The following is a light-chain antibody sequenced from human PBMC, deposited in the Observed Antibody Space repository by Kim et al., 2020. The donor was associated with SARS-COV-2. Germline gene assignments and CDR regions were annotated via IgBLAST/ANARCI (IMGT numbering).Light chain of an antibody. CDR3: LLYYGGAQV. CDR2: STS. CDR1: TGAVTSAYY. J-gene: IGLJ3*02. V-gene: IGLV7-43*01. Sequence: QAVVTQKPSLTVSPGGTVTLTCASNTGAVTSAYYPNWFQQKPGQAPRSLIYSTSNTHSWTPARFSGSLLGGKAALTLSGVQPEDEAEYYCLLYYGGAQVFGGGTQLTVL.